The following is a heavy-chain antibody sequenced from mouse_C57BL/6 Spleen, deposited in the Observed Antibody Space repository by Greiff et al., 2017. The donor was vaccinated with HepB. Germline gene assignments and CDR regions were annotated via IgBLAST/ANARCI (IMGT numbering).Heavy chain of an antibody. Sequence: EVKLMESGGDLVKPGGSLKLSCAASGFTFSSYGMSWVRQTPDKRLEWVATISSGGSYTYYPDSVKGRFTISRDNAKNTLYLQMSSLKSEDTAMYYCARNNYSNYGWFAYWGQGTLVTVSA. CDR1: GFTFSSYG. CDR3: ARNNYSNYGWFAY. D-gene: IGHD2-5*01. CDR2: ISSGGSYT. J-gene: IGHJ3*01. V-gene: IGHV5-6*01.